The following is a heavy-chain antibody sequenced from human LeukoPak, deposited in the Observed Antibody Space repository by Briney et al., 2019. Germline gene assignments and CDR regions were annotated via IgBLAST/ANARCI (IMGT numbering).Heavy chain of an antibody. V-gene: IGHV1-46*01. CDR1: GYTFINYY. D-gene: IGHD2-21*01. CDR2: INPNGGNT. Sequence: ASVKVSCKASGYTFINYYMQWVREAPGQGLEWMGIINPNGGNTVYPQKFQGRLTMTRDKSTSTFFMDLSSLTSEDTAIYYCGRVVCGGNTCSLFGDYWGQGTLLTVSS. CDR3: GRVVCGGNTCSLFGDY. J-gene: IGHJ4*02.